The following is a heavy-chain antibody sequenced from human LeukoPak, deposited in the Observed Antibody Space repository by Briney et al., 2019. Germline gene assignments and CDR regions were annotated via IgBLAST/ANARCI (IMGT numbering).Heavy chain of an antibody. V-gene: IGHV3-30*02. CDR2: IRYDGSDK. CDR1: GFTFSSYG. D-gene: IGHD3-22*01. Sequence: GGSLRPSCVASGFTFSSYGMHWVRQAPGKGLEWVAFIRYDGSDKHYADSVKGRFTISRDNSKNTLYEQMNSLRAEDTAVYYCARGGYSDSSGPVPFDYWGQGTLVTVSS. J-gene: IGHJ4*02. CDR3: ARGGYSDSSGPVPFDY.